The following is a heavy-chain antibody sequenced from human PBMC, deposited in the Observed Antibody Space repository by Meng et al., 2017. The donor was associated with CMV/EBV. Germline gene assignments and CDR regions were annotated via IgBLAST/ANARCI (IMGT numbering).Heavy chain of an antibody. CDR1: LTFNNYA. CDR2: IRYNGGST. CDR3: AKDGGAGYGGNSDWIDP. V-gene: IGHV3-23*01. Sequence: LTFNNYAMSWVRQAPGKGLEWVSGIRYNGGSTYYADSVKGRFTISRDNSKNTLYLQMNSLRDEDTAVYYCAKDGGAGYGGNSDWIDPWGQGTLVTVSS. D-gene: IGHD4-23*01. J-gene: IGHJ5*02.